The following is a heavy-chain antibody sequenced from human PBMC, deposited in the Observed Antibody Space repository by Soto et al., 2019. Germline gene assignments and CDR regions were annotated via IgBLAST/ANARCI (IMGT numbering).Heavy chain of an antibody. D-gene: IGHD1-20*01. CDR1: GGTFSSYT. CDR2: IIPILDTT. CDR3: ASLTDVTGTDY. V-gene: IGHV1-69*08. J-gene: IGHJ4*02. Sequence: QVQLVQSGAEVKKPGSSVKVSCKASGGTFSSYTISWVRQAPGQGREWMGRIIPILDTTNYAQKFQGRVSSTADKSTSTAYMELSSLRSEDTAVYYCASLTDVTGTDYWGQGTLVTVSS.